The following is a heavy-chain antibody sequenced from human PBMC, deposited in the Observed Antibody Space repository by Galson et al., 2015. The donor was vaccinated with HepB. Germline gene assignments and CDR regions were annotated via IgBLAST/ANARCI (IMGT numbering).Heavy chain of an antibody. Sequence: SLRLSCAVSGVTFSSYVMHWVRQAPGKGLEWVAEISYDGSDKNYAESVKGRFTISRDNSKNTLYLQMSSLRAEDTAVYYCARDPNGYAGEKETYGMDVWGQGTTVIVSS. CDR3: ARDPNGYAGEKETYGMDV. D-gene: IGHD3-16*01. CDR1: GVTFSSYV. V-gene: IGHV3-30-3*01. J-gene: IGHJ6*02. CDR2: ISYDGSDK.